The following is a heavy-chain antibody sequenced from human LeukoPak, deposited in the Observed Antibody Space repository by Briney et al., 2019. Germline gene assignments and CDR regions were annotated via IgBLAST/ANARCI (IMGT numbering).Heavy chain of an antibody. CDR3: AKNTISGGHYQYYMDV. J-gene: IGHJ6*03. V-gene: IGHV3-23*01. Sequence: GGSLRLSCAASGFTLSSYAMSWVRQAPGKGLEWVSAISDSGNTYHADSAKGRFTISRDNSKNTLFLQMNSLRAEDTAVYYCAKNTISGGHYQYYMDVWGKGTTVTVSS. D-gene: IGHD3-16*02. CDR1: GFTLSSYA. CDR2: ISDSGNT.